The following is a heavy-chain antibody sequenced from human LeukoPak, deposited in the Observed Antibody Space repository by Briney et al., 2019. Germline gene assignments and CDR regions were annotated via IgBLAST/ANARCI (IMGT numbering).Heavy chain of an antibody. CDR1: GFTFSSYE. D-gene: IGHD5-24*01. CDR2: IGSSGGSR. J-gene: IGHJ3*02. V-gene: IGHV3-48*03. Sequence: GGSLRLSCVASGFTFSSYEMDWVRRAPGKGLEWVSYIGSSGGSRYYADSVKGRFTSSRDNAKNSLYLQMNSLRVEDTAVYYCAREDGDAFDIWGQGTVVSVSS. CDR3: AREDGDAFDI.